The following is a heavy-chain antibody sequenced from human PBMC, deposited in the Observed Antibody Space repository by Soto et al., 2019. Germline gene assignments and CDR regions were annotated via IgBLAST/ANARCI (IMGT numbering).Heavy chain of an antibody. J-gene: IGHJ6*02. CDR2: INAGNGNT. CDR3: ARDYYYGSGSYYPTLYYYYGMDV. CDR1: GYTFTSYA. Sequence: ASVKVSCKASGYTFTSYAMHWVRQAPGQRLEWMGWINAGNGNTKYSQKFQGRVTITRDTSASTAYMELSSLRSEDTAVYYCARDYYYGSGSYYPTLYYYYGMDVWGQGTTVTVSS. D-gene: IGHD3-10*01. V-gene: IGHV1-3*01.